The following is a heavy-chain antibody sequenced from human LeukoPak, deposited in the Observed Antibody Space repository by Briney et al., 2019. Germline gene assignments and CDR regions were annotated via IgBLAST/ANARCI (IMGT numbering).Heavy chain of an antibody. CDR1: GFTFSSYW. Sequence: GGSLRLSCAASGFTFSSYWMNWARQAPGKGLEWVASINHNGNVNYYVDSVKGRFTISRDNAKNSLYLQMSNLRAEDTAVYYCARDLLRVTAIPYYFDYWGQGTLVTVSS. D-gene: IGHD2-21*02. J-gene: IGHJ4*02. CDR3: ARDLLRVTAIPYYFDY. CDR2: INHNGNVN. V-gene: IGHV3-7*03.